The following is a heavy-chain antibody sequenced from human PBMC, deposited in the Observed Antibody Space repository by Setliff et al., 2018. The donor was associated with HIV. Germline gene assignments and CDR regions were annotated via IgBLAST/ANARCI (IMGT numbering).Heavy chain of an antibody. V-gene: IGHV1-18*01. CDR3: ARDPPLAAAGGPDAFDI. Sequence: ASVKVSCKASGYTFTSYGISWVRQAPRQGLEWMGWISAYNGNTNYAQKLQGRVTMTTDTSTSTAYMELRSLRSDDTAVYYCARDPPLAAAGGPDAFDIWGQGTMVTVSS. CDR1: GYTFTSYG. CDR2: ISAYNGNT. J-gene: IGHJ3*02. D-gene: IGHD6-13*01.